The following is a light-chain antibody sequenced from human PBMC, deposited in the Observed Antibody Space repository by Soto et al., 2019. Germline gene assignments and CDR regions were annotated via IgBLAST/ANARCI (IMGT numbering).Light chain of an antibody. Sequence: DIQMTQSPSSVSASVGDRVTITCRASQDINKWLAWYQQKPGLAPNLVIYTASRLHGGGPSRFSGSASGTDFTLTISSLQPEDFATYYCQQSYSTPWTFGQGTKVDNK. CDR1: QDINKW. CDR3: QQSYSTPWT. J-gene: IGKJ1*01. V-gene: IGKV1-12*01. CDR2: TAS.